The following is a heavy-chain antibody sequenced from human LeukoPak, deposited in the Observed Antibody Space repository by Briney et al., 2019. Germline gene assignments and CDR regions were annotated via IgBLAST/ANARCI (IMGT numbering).Heavy chain of an antibody. V-gene: IGHV4-34*01. J-gene: IGHJ5*02. CDR1: GGSFSGYY. Sequence: SETLSLACAVYGGSFSGYYWSWIRQPPGKGLEWIGEINHSGSTNYNPSLKSRVTISVDTSKNQFSLKLSSVTAADTAVYYCARGGLRIQLTWFDPWGQGTLVTVSS. D-gene: IGHD5-18*01. CDR3: ARGGLRIQLTWFDP. CDR2: INHSGST.